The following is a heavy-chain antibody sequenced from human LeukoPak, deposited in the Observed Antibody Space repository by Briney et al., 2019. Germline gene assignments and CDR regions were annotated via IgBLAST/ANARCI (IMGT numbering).Heavy chain of an antibody. V-gene: IGHV3-7*01. J-gene: IGHJ4*02. CDR3: ARPTTIVATAPED. D-gene: IGHD5-12*01. CDR1: GFTFSSYW. Sequence: PGGSLRLSCAASGFTFSSYWMSWVRQAPGKGLEWVANIKQDGSEKYYVDSGKGRFTISRDNAKNLLYLQMNSLRAEDTAVYYCARPTTIVATAPEDWGQGTLVTVSS. CDR2: IKQDGSEK.